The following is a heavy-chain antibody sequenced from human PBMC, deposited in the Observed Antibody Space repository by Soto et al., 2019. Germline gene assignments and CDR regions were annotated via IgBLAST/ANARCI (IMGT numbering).Heavy chain of an antibody. Sequence: SVKVSCKASGGTFSSYAISWVRQAPGQGLEWMGGIIPIFGTANYAQKFQGRVTITADESTSTAYMELSSLRSEDTAVYYCARGRTYCSGGSCYQGSYWGQGTLVTVS. CDR3: ARGRTYCSGGSCYQGSY. CDR2: IIPIFGTA. V-gene: IGHV1-69*13. CDR1: GGTFSSYA. J-gene: IGHJ4*02. D-gene: IGHD2-15*01.